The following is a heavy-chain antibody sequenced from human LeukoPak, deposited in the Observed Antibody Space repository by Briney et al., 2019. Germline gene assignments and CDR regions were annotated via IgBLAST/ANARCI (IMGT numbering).Heavy chain of an antibody. Sequence: GGSLRLSCTASRFTFKSYEKHCPRQAPGKGLEWVAVIWYDGNNIYYVDSVKGRFTISRDSSKNKLYLQMNRLRAEDTAVYYCGRESTRGISSDYWGQGPLVTVSS. CDR2: IWYDGNNI. CDR1: RFTFKSYE. V-gene: IGHV3-33*01. J-gene: IGHJ4*02. D-gene: IGHD5/OR15-5a*01. CDR3: GRESTRGISSDY.